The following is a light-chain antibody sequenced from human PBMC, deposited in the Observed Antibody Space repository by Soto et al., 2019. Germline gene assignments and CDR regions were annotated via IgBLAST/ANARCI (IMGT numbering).Light chain of an antibody. Sequence: DIQITQCPSTLSGSVGDRVTITCRASQTICSWLAWYQQRTGKAPKLLIYKASTLKSGVPSRFSGRGSGTEFTLTISSLQPDDFATYYCQHYNSYSEAFGQGTKVDIK. CDR2: KAS. J-gene: IGKJ1*01. CDR3: QHYNSYSEA. CDR1: QTICSW. V-gene: IGKV1-5*03.